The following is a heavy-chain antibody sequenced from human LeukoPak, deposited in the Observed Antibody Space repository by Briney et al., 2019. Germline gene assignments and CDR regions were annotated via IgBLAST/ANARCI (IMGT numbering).Heavy chain of an antibody. CDR3: VQDGPLRSDY. V-gene: IGHV4-4*07. J-gene: IGHJ4*02. CDR1: CASMKTYY. D-gene: IGHD3-16*01. CDR2: IFASGTT. Sequence: SETLSLTCTVSCASMKTYYYSWIRQPAGKGLEWIGRIFASGTTNYNPSLKSRIAMSVDTSKNQFFLNLTSVTAADTAMYYCVQDGPLRSDYWGQGTLVTVSS.